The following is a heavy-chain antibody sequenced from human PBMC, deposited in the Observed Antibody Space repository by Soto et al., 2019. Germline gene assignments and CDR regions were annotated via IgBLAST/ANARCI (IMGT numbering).Heavy chain of an antibody. J-gene: IGHJ1*01. CDR3: APPTKEGYFQH. V-gene: IGHV1-18*04. Sequence: QVPLVQSGAEVQKPGASVRVSCKASGYTFSNYHITWVRQAPGQGLEWMGWISAYNGNTNYAQKLQGRVTMTTDTSTSTAYMELRSLRSDDTAVYYCAPPTKEGYFQHWGQGTLVTVSS. D-gene: IGHD1-26*01. CDR1: GYTFSNYH. CDR2: ISAYNGNT.